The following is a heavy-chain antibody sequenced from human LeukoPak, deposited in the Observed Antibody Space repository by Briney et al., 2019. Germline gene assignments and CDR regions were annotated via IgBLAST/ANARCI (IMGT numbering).Heavy chain of an antibody. D-gene: IGHD3-3*01. J-gene: IGHJ5*02. CDR3: ARVGITIFGVRVDP. CDR2: IYYSGST. Sequence: SETLSLTCTVSGGSISSYYWSWIRQPPGKGLEWIGYIYYSGSTNYNPSLKSRVTISVDTSENQFSLKLSSVTAADTAVYYCARVGITIFGVRVDPWGQGTLVTVSS. CDR1: GGSISSYY. V-gene: IGHV4-59*01.